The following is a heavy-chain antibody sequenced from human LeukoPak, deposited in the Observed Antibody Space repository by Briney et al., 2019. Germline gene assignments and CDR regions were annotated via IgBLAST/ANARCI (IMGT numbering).Heavy chain of an antibody. CDR1: GYTFTSYY. CDR3: ARGGSKHIVVVTAPRAFGY. Sequence: ASVKVSCKASGYTFTSYYMHWVRQAPGQGLEWMGIINPSGGSTSYAQKFQGRVTMTRDTSTSTVYMELSSLRSEDTAVYYCARGGSKHIVVVTAPRAFGYWGQEPWSPSPQ. V-gene: IGHV1-46*01. D-gene: IGHD2-21*02. J-gene: IGHJ4*01. CDR2: INPSGGST.